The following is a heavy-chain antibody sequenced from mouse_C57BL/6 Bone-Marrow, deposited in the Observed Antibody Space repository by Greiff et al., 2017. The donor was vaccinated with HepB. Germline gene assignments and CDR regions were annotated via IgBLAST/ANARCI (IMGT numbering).Heavy chain of an antibody. D-gene: IGHD2-2*01. V-gene: IGHV1-19*01. Sequence: VQLQQSGPVLVKPGASVNMSCKASGYTFTDYYMNWVKQSHGKSLEWIGVINPYNGGTSYNQKFKGKATLTVDKSSSTAYMELNSLTSEDSAVYYCARGYGYSFAYWGQGTLVTVSA. J-gene: IGHJ3*01. CDR3: ARGYGYSFAY. CDR1: GYTFTDYY. CDR2: INPYNGGT.